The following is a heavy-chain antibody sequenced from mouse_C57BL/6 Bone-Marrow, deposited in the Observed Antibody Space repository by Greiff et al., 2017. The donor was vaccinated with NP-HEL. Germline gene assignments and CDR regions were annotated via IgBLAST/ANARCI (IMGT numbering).Heavy chain of an antibody. V-gene: IGHV5-16*01. D-gene: IGHD1-2*01. CDR1: GFTFSDYY. J-gene: IGHJ2*01. CDR2: INYDGSST. CDR3: ARRGYYGPFDY. Sequence: DVHLVESEGGLVQPGSSMKLSCTASGFTFSDYYMAWVRQVPEKGLEWVANINYDGSSTYYLDSLKSRFIISRDNAKNILYLQMSSLKSEDTATYYCARRGYYGPFDYWGLGTTLTVSS.